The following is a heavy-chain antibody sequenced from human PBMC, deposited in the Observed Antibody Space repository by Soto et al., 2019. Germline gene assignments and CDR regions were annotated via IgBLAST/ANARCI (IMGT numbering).Heavy chain of an antibody. D-gene: IGHD3-9*01. CDR3: AKGRYDILYLFDY. CDR2: ISGSGGST. CDR1: GFTFSSYA. J-gene: IGHJ4*02. Sequence: PRLSCAASGFTFSSYAMSWVRQAPGKGLEWVSAISGSGGSTYYADSVKGRFTISRDNSKNTLYLQMNSLRAEDTAVYYCAKGRYDILYLFDYWGQGTMVTVPS. V-gene: IGHV3-23*01.